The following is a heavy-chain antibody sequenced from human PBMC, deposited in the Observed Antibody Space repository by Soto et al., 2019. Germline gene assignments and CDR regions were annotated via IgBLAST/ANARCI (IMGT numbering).Heavy chain of an antibody. D-gene: IGHD3-3*01. CDR1: GFTFSSYA. Sequence: ESGGGVVQPGRSLRLSCAASGFTFSSYAMHWVRQAPGKGLEWVAVISYDGSNKYYADSVKGRFTISRDNSKNALYLQMNSLRAEDTAVYYCARGDFSPYDAFDIWGQGTMVTVSS. J-gene: IGHJ3*02. CDR3: ARGDFSPYDAFDI. CDR2: ISYDGSNK. V-gene: IGHV3-30-3*01.